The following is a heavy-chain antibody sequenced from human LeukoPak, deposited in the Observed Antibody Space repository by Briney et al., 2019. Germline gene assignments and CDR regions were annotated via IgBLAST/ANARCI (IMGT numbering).Heavy chain of an antibody. CDR2: ISGSGDRT. J-gene: IGHJ4*02. Sequence: GGSLRLSCAASRFTFSSYGMSWVRQAPGKGLEWVSAISGSGDRTYYADSVKGRFTITGDNSKNTMYLQMNSLRAEDTAIYYCAKTRSIAAAGAYYFDYWGQGILVTVSS. V-gene: IGHV3-23*01. D-gene: IGHD6-13*01. CDR1: RFTFSSYG. CDR3: AKTRSIAAAGAYYFDY.